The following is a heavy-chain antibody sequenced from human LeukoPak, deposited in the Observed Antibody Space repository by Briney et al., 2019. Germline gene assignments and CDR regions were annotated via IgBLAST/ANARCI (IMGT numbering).Heavy chain of an antibody. D-gene: IGHD4/OR15-4a*01. J-gene: IGHJ3*02. CDR3: AREGATSDAFDI. CDR1: GFTFSSYW. Sequence: PGGPLRLSCAASGFTFSSYWMHWVRQAPGKGLVWVSRINSDGSSTSYADSVKGRFTISRDNAKNTLYLQMNSLRAEDTAVYYCAREGATSDAFDIWGQGTMVTVSS. CDR2: INSDGSST. V-gene: IGHV3-74*01.